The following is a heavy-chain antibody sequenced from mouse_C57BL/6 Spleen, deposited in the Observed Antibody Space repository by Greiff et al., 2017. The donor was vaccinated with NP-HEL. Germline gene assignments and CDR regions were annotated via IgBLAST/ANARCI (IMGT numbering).Heavy chain of an antibody. V-gene: IGHV5-12*01. CDR2: ISNGGGST. J-gene: IGHJ2*01. Sequence: EVMLVESGGGLVQPGGSLKLSCAASGFTFSDYYMYWVRQTPEKRLEWVAYISNGGGSTYYPDTVKGRFTISRDNAKNTLYLQMSSLKSEDTATYYCARDGSYYFDYWGQGTTLTVSS. D-gene: IGHD2-3*01. CDR1: GFTFSDYY. CDR3: ARDGSYYFDY.